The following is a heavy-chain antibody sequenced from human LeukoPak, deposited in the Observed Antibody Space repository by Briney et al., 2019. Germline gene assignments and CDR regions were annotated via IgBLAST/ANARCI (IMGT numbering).Heavy chain of an antibody. V-gene: IGHV3-48*04. Sequence: GGSLRLSCAASGFTFSIYSMNWVRQAPGKGLEWVSYMTSDTRTIYYADSVRGRFTISRDNAKNSLYLQMNSLRAEDTAVYYCARDQEEVMDYWGQGTLVTVSS. CDR3: ARDQEEVMDY. CDR2: MTSDTRTI. CDR1: GFTFSIYS. J-gene: IGHJ4*02.